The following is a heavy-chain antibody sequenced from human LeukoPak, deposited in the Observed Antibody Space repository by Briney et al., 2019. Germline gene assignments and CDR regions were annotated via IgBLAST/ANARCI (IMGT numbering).Heavy chain of an antibody. CDR1: GFTFSSYA. Sequence: PGGSLRLSCAASGFTFSSYAMSWVRQAPGKGLEWVSGINWNGGKIGYADSVKGRFTISRDSAKSSLYLQMNTLRAEDVAFYYCAKALSSSFTGSSWEYWGQGTLVTVSS. V-gene: IGHV3-20*04. CDR2: INWNGGKI. D-gene: IGHD6-6*01. J-gene: IGHJ4*02. CDR3: AKALSSSFTGSSWEY.